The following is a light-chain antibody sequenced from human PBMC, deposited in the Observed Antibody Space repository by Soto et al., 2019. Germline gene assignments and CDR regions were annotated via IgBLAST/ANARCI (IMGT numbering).Light chain of an antibody. CDR3: QQYGSSPRT. CDR2: GAS. CDR1: QSVGSSY. V-gene: IGKV3-20*01. J-gene: IGKJ1*01. Sequence: EIVLTQSPATLSLSPGERATLSCGASQSVGSSYLAWYQQKPGQAPRLLIYGASSRATGIPDRFSGSGSGTDFTLTTSRLEPEDFAVYYCQQYGSSPRTFGQGTKADI.